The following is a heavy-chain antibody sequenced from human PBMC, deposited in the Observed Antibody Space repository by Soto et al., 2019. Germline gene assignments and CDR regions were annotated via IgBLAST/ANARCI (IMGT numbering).Heavy chain of an antibody. V-gene: IGHV3-23*01. CDR1: GFTFGSFA. J-gene: IGHJ1*01. CDR2: ITIGGSYT. Sequence: PGGSLRLSCTASGFTFGSFALGWVRQAPGEGLEWVSSITIGGSYTTYADSVRGRFIISRDNAKNTSDLQMNSLRAEDTAVYSCAKWSRTDVFWGRGTLVTVSS. D-gene: IGHD1-1*01. CDR3: AKWSRTDVF.